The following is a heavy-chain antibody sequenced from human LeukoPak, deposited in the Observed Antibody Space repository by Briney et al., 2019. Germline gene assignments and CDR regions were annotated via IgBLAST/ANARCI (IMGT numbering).Heavy chain of an antibody. Sequence: SETLSLTCTVSGGSISSSSYYWGWIRQPPGKGLEWIGSIYYSGSTYYNPSLKSRVTISVDTSKNQFSLKLSSVTAADTAFYYCARGRKGGSALWGQGTLVTVSS. CDR2: IYYSGST. J-gene: IGHJ4*02. V-gene: IGHV4-39*01. CDR1: GGSISSSSYY. CDR3: ARGRKGGSAL. D-gene: IGHD3-10*01.